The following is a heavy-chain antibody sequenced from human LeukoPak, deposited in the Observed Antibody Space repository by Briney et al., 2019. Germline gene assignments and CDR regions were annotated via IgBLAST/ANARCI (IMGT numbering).Heavy chain of an antibody. V-gene: IGHV1-46*01. Sequence: ASVKVSCKASGYTFTSYYMHWVRQAPGQGLEWMGIINPSGGSTSYAQKFQGRVTMTRDMSTSTVYMELSSLRSEDTAVYYCARDPFTMIVDHDAFDIWGQGIMVTVSS. CDR1: GYTFTSYY. CDR2: INPSGGST. D-gene: IGHD3-22*01. CDR3: ARDPFTMIVDHDAFDI. J-gene: IGHJ3*02.